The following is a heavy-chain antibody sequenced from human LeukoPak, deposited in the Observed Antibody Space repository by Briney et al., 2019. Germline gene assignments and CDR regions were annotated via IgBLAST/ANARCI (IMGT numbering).Heavy chain of an antibody. CDR3: AKVTYSSSWSRPFDY. J-gene: IGHJ4*02. Sequence: GRSLRLSCAASGFTFSSYGMHWVCQAPGKGLEWVAVISYDGSNKYYADSVKGRFTISRDNSNNTLYLQMNSLRAEDTAVYYCAKVTYSSSWSRPFDYWGQGTLVTVSS. D-gene: IGHD6-13*01. V-gene: IGHV3-30*18. CDR2: ISYDGSNK. CDR1: GFTFSSYG.